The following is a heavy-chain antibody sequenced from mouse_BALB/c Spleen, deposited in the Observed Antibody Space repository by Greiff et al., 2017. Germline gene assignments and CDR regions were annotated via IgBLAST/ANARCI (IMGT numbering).Heavy chain of an antibody. CDR2: IWSGGST. CDR1: GFSLTSYG. J-gene: IGHJ4*01. CDR3: ARTHYYGYGAMDY. Sequence: VQVVESGPGLVQPSQSLSITCTVSGFSLTSYGVHWVRQSPGKGLEWLGVIWSGGSTDYNAAFISRLSISKDNSKSQVFFKMNSLQANDTAIYYCARTHYYGYGAMDYWGQGTSVTVSS. D-gene: IGHD1-2*01. V-gene: IGHV2-2*02.